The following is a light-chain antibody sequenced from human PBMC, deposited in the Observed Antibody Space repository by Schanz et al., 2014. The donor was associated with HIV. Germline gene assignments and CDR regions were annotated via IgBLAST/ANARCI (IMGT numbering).Light chain of an antibody. V-gene: IGKV3-20*01. CDR2: GSS. CDR1: QSVSTY. Sequence: EIVLTQSPATLSLSPGERATLSCRASQSVSTYLAWYQHKSGQAPRLLIYGSSTRATGIPARFSGSGSGTDFTLTISRLEPEDSAVYYCQQYGSSYTFGQGTKLEIK. J-gene: IGKJ2*01. CDR3: QQYGSSYT.